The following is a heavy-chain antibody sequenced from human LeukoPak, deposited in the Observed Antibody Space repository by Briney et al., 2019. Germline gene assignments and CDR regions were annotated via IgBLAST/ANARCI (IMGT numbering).Heavy chain of an antibody. Sequence: GGSLRLSCAASGFTFSSYSMNWVRQAPGKGLEWVSYISSSSSTIYYADSVKGRLTISRDNAKNSLYLQMNSLRAEDTAVYYCARDTYYYDSSGYYLPKNFDYWGQGTLVTVSS. CDR3: ARDTYYYDSSGYYLPKNFDY. J-gene: IGHJ4*02. V-gene: IGHV3-48*01. CDR1: GFTFSSYS. CDR2: ISSSSSTI. D-gene: IGHD3-22*01.